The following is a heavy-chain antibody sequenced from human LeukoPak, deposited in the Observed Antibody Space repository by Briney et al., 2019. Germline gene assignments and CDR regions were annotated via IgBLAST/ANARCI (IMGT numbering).Heavy chain of an antibody. CDR2: IYYSGST. V-gene: IGHV4-39*07. CDR1: GGSISSSSYY. Sequence: SETLSLTCTVSGGSISSSSYYWGWIRPPPGEGLEWIGSIYYSGSTYYNPSLKSRVTISVDRSKNQFSLKLSSVTAADTAVYYCARIAPYYDILTGYQYGMDVWGQGTTVTVSS. D-gene: IGHD3-9*01. J-gene: IGHJ6*02. CDR3: ARIAPYYDILTGYQYGMDV.